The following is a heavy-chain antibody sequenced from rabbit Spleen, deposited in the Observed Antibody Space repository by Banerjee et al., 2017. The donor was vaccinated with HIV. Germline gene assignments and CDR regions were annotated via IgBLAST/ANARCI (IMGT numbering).Heavy chain of an antibody. CDR2: IDPVFGST. CDR3: VRDAGTYDYIDGVFNL. CDR1: GVSFSGSSY. D-gene: IGHD4-2*01. V-gene: IGHV1S7*01. Sequence: QLVESGGGLVKPGAFMTLTCIASGVSFSGSSYMCWVRQAPGKGLEWIGYIDPVFGSTSYATWVKGRFTISSHNAQNTLYLQLNSLTAADTATYFCVRDAGTYDYIDGVFNLWGPGTLVTVS. J-gene: IGHJ4*01.